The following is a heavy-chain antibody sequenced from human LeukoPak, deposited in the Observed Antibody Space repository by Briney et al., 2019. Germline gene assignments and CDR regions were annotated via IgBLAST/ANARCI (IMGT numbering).Heavy chain of an antibody. Sequence: SETLSLTCTVSGGSISSYYWSWIRQPPGKGLEWIGYIYYSGSTNYHPSLKSRVTISVDTSKNQFSLKLSSVTAADTAVYYCARETTYYYDSSGYYYGRYFDYWGQGTLVTVSS. V-gene: IGHV4-59*01. CDR3: ARETTYYYDSSGYYYGRYFDY. J-gene: IGHJ4*02. D-gene: IGHD3-22*01. CDR1: GGSISSYY. CDR2: IYYSGST.